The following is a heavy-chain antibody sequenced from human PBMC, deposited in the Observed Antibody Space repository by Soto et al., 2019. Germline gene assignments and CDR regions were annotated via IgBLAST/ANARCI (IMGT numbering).Heavy chain of an antibody. J-gene: IGHJ3*02. CDR1: GFTFSSYA. CDR3: ARDSGYDNYGSGSYYNAFDI. D-gene: IGHD3-10*01. V-gene: IGHV3-30-3*01. CDR2: ISYDGSNK. Sequence: GGSLRLSCAASGFTFSSYAMHWVRQAPGKGLEWVAVISYDGSNKYYADSMKRRFTISRDISKNTLYLQMNSVRAEDTAVYYCARDSGYDNYGSGSYYNAFDIWGQGTMVTVSS.